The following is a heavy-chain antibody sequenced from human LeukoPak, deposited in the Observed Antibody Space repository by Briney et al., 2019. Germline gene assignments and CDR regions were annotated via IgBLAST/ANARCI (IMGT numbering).Heavy chain of an antibody. D-gene: IGHD3-10*01. CDR2: ISSSGSST. V-gene: IGHV3-48*04. CDR1: GFTFSSYS. J-gene: IGHJ4*02. CDR3: ARVRASLDY. Sequence: GGSLRLSCAASGFTFSSYSMNWVRQAPGKGLEWVSYISSSGSSTYYADSVKGRFTISRDNAKNSLYLQMNSLRAEDTAVYYCARVRASLDYWGQGTLVTVSS.